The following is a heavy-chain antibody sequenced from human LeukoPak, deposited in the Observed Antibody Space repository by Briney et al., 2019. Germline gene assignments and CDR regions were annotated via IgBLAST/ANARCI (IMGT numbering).Heavy chain of an antibody. V-gene: IGHV3-23*01. J-gene: IGHJ4*02. CDR1: GFTFSTYA. Sequence: GGSLRLSCAASGFTFSTYAMNWVRQAPGKGLEWVSAISSSGITYYADSVKGRFTISRDNSKNTMYLQMNSPRAEETAVYYCAKDPNYDSYYYFDYWGQGILVTVSS. D-gene: IGHD3-10*01. CDR3: AKDPNYDSYYYFDY. CDR2: ISSSGIT.